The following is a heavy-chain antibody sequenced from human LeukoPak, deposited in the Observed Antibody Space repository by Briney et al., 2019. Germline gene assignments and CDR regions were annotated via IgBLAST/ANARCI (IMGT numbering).Heavy chain of an antibody. V-gene: IGHV4-39*07. CDR2: IYYSGST. J-gene: IGHJ4*02. CDR3: ARGTRGSDSSFDF. D-gene: IGHD1-1*01. CDR1: GDSSDNNGFY. Sequence: SETLSLTCTVSGDSSDNNGFYWGWIRQPPGEGLEWIGNIYYSGSTNYNPSLKSRVTTSVDTSKNQFSLKLSSVTAADTAVYYCARGTRGSDSSFDFWGQGTLVTVSS.